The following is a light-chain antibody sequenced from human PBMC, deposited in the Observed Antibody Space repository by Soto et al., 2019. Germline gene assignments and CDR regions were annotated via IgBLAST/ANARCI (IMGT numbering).Light chain of an antibody. Sequence: ILMTQSPATLSATQGERATLSCRASQSVSNNLAWYQQKPGQAPRLLIYDASTRATGIPARFSGSGSGTEFTLTISGLQSEDFAVYYCQQYNNWPPWTFGQGTKVEIK. J-gene: IGKJ1*01. CDR2: DAS. V-gene: IGKV3-15*01. CDR3: QQYNNWPPWT. CDR1: QSVSNN.